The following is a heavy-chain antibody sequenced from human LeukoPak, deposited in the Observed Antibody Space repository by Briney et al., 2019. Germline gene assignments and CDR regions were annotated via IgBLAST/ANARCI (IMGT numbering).Heavy chain of an antibody. Sequence: GASVKVSCKASGGTFSSYAISWVRQAPGQGLEWMGGIIPIFGTANYAQKFQGRVTITADESTSTAYMELSSLRSEDTAVYYCARGKTYCSSTSCYARLDYWGQGTLVTVSS. D-gene: IGHD2-2*01. CDR1: GGTFSSYA. V-gene: IGHV1-69*13. CDR2: IIPIFGTA. CDR3: ARGKTYCSSTSCYARLDY. J-gene: IGHJ4*02.